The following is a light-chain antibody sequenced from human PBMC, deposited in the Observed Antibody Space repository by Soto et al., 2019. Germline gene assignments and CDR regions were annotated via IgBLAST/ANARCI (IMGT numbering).Light chain of an antibody. CDR1: SSHVGRYNL. CDR2: ESN. Sequence: QSGLTHPASVSGSPGQSITISCNGTSSHVGRYNLVSWYQHHPGYAVKLRLYESNKRPCGVSDRFTGSKSGNTASLTISGLQAADEAVFYGCSYGGRSSPKVFGSGTKVTDL. J-gene: IGLJ1*01. CDR3: CSYGGRSSPKV. V-gene: IGLV2-23*01.